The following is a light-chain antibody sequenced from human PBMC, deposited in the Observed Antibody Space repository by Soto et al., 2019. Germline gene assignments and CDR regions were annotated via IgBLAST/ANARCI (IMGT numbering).Light chain of an antibody. J-gene: IGLJ1*01. CDR3: CSYAGNSRT. CDR2: EAT. Sequence: QSALTQPASVSGSPGQSITISCTGSISDVGSYNLVSWYQHHPGKVPKVIIYEATKRRSGVSSRFSGSKSPNAASLTISGLQAEDEADYYCCSYAGNSRTFGSGTKLTVL. CDR1: ISDVGSYNL. V-gene: IGLV2-23*01.